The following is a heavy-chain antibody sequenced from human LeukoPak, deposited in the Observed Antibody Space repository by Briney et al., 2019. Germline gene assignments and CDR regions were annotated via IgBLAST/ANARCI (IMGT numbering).Heavy chain of an antibody. CDR1: GFTFDDYA. CDR3: AEDFTGYSYGYYFDY. CDR2: ISGDGGST. J-gene: IGHJ4*02. V-gene: IGHV3-43*02. Sequence: GGSLRLSCAASGFTFDDYAMHWDRQAPGKGLEWVSLISGDGGSTYYADSVKGRFTISRDNSKNSLYLQMNSLRTEDTALYYCAEDFTGYSYGYYFDYWGQGTLVTVSS. D-gene: IGHD5-18*01.